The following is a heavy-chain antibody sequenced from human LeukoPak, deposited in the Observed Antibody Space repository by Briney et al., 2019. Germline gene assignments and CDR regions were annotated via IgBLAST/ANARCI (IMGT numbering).Heavy chain of an antibody. CDR1: GGSISSSSYY. CDR2: IYYNGAT. V-gene: IGHV4-39*07. D-gene: IGHD2-15*01. Sequence: SETLSLTCTVSGGSISSSSYYWGWIRQPPGKGLEWIGTIYYNGATYYNPSLKSRVTISVDTSKNQFSLKLSSVTAADTAVYYCARELRYCSGGSCYSGDYWGQGTLVTVSS. J-gene: IGHJ4*02. CDR3: ARELRYCSGGSCYSGDY.